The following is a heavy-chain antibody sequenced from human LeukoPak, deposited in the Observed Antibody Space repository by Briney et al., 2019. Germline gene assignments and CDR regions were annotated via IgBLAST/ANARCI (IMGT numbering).Heavy chain of an antibody. CDR2: INPNSGGT. J-gene: IGHJ6*03. Sequence: VASVKVSCKASGYTFTGYYMHWVRQAPGQGLEWMGWINPNSGGTNYAQKFQGRVTMTRDTSISTAYMELSRLRSDDTAVYYCARGGWLQYYNYYYMDVWGKGTTVTVSS. V-gene: IGHV1-2*02. CDR3: ARGGWLQYYNYYYMDV. CDR1: GYTFTGYY. D-gene: IGHD5-24*01.